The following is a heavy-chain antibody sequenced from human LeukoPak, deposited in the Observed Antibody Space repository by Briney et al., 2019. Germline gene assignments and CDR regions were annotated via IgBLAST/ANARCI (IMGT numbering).Heavy chain of an antibody. CDR3: AGSNPISYAFDI. J-gene: IGHJ3*02. D-gene: IGHD2-8*01. Sequence: PGGSLRLSCAASGFTFSSYAMHWVRQAPGKGLEWVAVISYDGSNKYYADSVKGRFTISRDNSKNTLYLQMNSLRAEDTAIYYCAGSNPISYAFDIWGRGTMVTVSS. V-gene: IGHV3-30*04. CDR2: ISYDGSNK. CDR1: GFTFSSYA.